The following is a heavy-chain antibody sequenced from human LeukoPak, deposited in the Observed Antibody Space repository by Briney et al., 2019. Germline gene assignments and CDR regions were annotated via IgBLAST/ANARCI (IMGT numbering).Heavy chain of an antibody. V-gene: IGHV4-38-2*02. J-gene: IGHJ4*02. Sequence: KPSETLSLTCTVSGYSISSGYYWGWIRQPPGKGLEWIGSIYHSGSTYYNPSLKSRVTISVDTSKTQFSLKLSSVTAADTAVYYCARARREMVDYWGQGTLVTVSS. D-gene: IGHD5-24*01. CDR1: GYSISSGYY. CDR2: IYHSGST. CDR3: ARARREMVDY.